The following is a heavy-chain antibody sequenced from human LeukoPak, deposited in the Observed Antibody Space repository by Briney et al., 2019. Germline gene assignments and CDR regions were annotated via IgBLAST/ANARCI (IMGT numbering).Heavy chain of an antibody. CDR1: GGSISSYY. CDR2: ISYTGST. D-gene: IGHD3-16*01. J-gene: IGHJ5*02. V-gene: IGHV4-59*08. Sequence: PSETLSLTCTVPGGSISSYYWSWIRQPPGRGLEWIGYISYTGSTTYTPSLKNRVTIVADTPKNQFSLKLSSVTAADTAVYYCARHFGSAKNWFDPWGQGTLVTVSS. CDR3: ARHFGSAKNWFDP.